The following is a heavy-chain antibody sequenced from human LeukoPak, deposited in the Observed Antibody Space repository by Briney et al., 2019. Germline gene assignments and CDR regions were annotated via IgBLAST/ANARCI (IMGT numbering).Heavy chain of an antibody. J-gene: IGHJ3*02. D-gene: IGHD2-21*02. CDR1: GGSISSYY. V-gene: IGHV4-4*09. Sequence: PSETLSLTCTVSGGSISSYYWSWIRQPPGKGLEWIGYIYTSGSTNYNPSLKSRVTISVDTSKNQFSPKLSSVTAADTAVYYCARRMTSDAFDIWGQGTMVTVSS. CDR3: ARRMTSDAFDI. CDR2: IYTSGST.